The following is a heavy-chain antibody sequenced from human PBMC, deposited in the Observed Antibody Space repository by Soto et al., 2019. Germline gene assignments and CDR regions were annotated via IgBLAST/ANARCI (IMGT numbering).Heavy chain of an antibody. D-gene: IGHD6-6*01. Sequence: GSLRLSCAASGFTFSSYAMSWVRQAPGKGLEWVSVISGSGGSTYYADSVKARFTISRDNSENTLYLQMDSLRAEDTAIYYCAKDLLMAIAASMDVWGQGTTVTAP. CDR3: AKDLLMAIAASMDV. V-gene: IGHV3-23*01. CDR1: GFTFSSYA. CDR2: ISGSGGST. J-gene: IGHJ6*02.